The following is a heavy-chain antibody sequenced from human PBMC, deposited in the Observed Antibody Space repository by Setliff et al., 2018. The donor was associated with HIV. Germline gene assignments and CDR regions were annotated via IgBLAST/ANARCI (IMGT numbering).Heavy chain of an antibody. CDR2: IYHSGST. V-gene: IGHV4-38-2*01. CDR3: ARSGCSGGSCYSFDP. J-gene: IGHJ5*02. D-gene: IGHD2-15*01. Sequence: SETLSLPCAVSGYSISSGYYWGWIRQPPGKGLEWIGSIYHSGSTYYNPSLKSRVTISVDTSKNQFSLKLSSVTAADTAVYYCARSGCSGGSCYSFDPWGQGTLVTVSS. CDR1: GYSISSGYY.